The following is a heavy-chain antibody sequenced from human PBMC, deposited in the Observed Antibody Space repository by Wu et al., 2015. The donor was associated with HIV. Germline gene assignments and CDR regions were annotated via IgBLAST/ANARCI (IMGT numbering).Heavy chain of an antibody. CDR2: IYYSGST. V-gene: IGHV4-30-4*08. CDR1: GGSISSGDYY. CDR3: ARGYCSGGTCHGFQL. Sequence: QVQLQESGPGLVKPSQTLSLTCTVSGGSISSGDYYWSWIRQPPGKGLEWIGYIYYSGSTYYNPSLKSRVTISVDTSKKQFFLNLKSVTAADTAVYFCARGYCSGGTCHGFQLWGQGTLVIVSS. D-gene: IGHD2-15*01. J-gene: IGHJ5*02.